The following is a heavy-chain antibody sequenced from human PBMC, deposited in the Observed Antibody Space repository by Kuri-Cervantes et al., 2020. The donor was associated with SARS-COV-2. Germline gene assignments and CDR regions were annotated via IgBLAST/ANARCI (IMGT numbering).Heavy chain of an antibody. J-gene: IGHJ4*02. D-gene: IGHD3-10*01. V-gene: IGHV1-69*06. CDR1: GGTFDSYT. Sequence: SVKVSCKASGGTFDSYTISWVRQTPGQGLEWMGGIITAFGTANYAQKFRDRVTLIADKSTSTVFMELSRLSSEDTAVYYCAKELLWFGDLHGGYFDYWGQGTLVTVSS. CDR3: AKELLWFGDLHGGYFDY. CDR2: IITAFGTA.